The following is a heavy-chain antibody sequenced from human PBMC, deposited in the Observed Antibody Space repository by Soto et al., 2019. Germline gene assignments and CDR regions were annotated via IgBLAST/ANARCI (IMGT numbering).Heavy chain of an antibody. Sequence: SETLSLTCAVSCGSISSSNWWSWVRQPPGKGLEWIGEIYHSGSTNYNPSLKSRVTISVDKSKNQFSLKLSSVTAADTAVYYCARENRYYGSGSYYYYYGMDVWGQGTTVTVSS. D-gene: IGHD3-10*01. V-gene: IGHV4-4*02. CDR3: ARENRYYGSGSYYYYYGMDV. CDR2: IYHSGST. CDR1: CGSISSSNW. J-gene: IGHJ6*02.